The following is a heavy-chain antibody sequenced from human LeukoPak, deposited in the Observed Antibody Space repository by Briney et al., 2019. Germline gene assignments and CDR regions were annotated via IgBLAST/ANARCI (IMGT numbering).Heavy chain of an antibody. CDR3: ARDLVVTSAY. V-gene: IGHV3-74*01. Sequence: GGSLRLSCAASGFTFSNYWMHWVRQAPGKGLVWVSRINGDGSSTTYADSVKGRFTISRDNAKNTLYLQMNGLRAEDTAVYYCARDLVVTSAYWGQGTLVTVSS. D-gene: IGHD2-2*01. J-gene: IGHJ4*02. CDR1: GFTFSNYW. CDR2: INGDGSST.